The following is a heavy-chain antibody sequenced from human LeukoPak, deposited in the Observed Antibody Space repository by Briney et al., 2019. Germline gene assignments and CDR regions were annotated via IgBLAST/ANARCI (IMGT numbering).Heavy chain of an antibody. Sequence: GGSLRLSCAASGFNSRSFAMHWVRQAPGKGLEWVAVISFDGSNKYYADSVKGRFTISRDNSKNTLYLQMNSLRAEDTAVYYCASGDYDFWSGYPKSKGYYFDHWGQGTLVTVSS. CDR1: GFNSRSFA. D-gene: IGHD3-3*01. V-gene: IGHV3-30*04. J-gene: IGHJ4*02. CDR3: ASGDYDFWSGYPKSKGYYFDH. CDR2: ISFDGSNK.